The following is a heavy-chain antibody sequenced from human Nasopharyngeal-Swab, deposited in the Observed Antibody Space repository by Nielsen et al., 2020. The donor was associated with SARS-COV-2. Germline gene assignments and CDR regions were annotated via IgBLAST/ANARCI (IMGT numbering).Heavy chain of an antibody. D-gene: IGHD3-22*01. CDR2: ISYDGSNK. CDR3: ARGFPYYYDSSGYYSLDY. Sequence: GGSLRLSCAASGFTFSSYAMHWVRQAPGKGLEWVAVISYDGSNKYYADSVKGRFTISRDNSKNTLYLQMNSLRAEDTAVYYCARGFPYYYDSSGYYSLDYWGQGTLATVSS. J-gene: IGHJ4*02. CDR1: GFTFSSYA. V-gene: IGHV3-30-3*01.